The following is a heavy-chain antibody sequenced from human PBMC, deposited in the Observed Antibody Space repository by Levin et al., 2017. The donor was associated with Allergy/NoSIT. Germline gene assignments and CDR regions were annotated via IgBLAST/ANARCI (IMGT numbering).Heavy chain of an antibody. CDR3: ARHQAAAGTDY. V-gene: IGHV5-51*01. J-gene: IGHJ4*02. CDR1: GYSFTSYW. Sequence: ASVKVSCKGSGYSFTSYWIGWVRQMPGKGLEWMGIIYPGDSDTRYSPSFQGQVTISADKSISTAYLQWSSLKASDTAMYYCARHQAAAGTDYWGQGTLVTVSS. CDR2: IYPGDSDT. D-gene: IGHD6-13*01.